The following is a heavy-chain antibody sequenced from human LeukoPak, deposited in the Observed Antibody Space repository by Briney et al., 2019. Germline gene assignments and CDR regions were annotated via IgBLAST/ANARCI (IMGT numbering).Heavy chain of an antibody. CDR1: GYTFIGYY. CDR3: ARAMSTFGGVRNYFDS. V-gene: IGHV1-2*02. Sequence: ASVNVSCKASGYTFIGYYVHWVRQAPGQGLEWMGWVNPNSGGTDYAQKFQGRITMTRETSISTAYMELNSLRSDDTAVYYCARAMSTFGGVRNYFDSWGQGTLVTVSS. D-gene: IGHD3-16*01. J-gene: IGHJ4*02. CDR2: VNPNSGGT.